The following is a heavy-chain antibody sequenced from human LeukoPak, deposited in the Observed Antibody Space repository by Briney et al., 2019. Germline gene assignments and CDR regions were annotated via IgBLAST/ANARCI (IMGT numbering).Heavy chain of an antibody. CDR2: IYYIGST. J-gene: IGHJ5*02. CDR3: ARDVDYYGSGSYYNSRWFDP. V-gene: IGHV4-61*01. Sequence: SETLSLTCTVSGGSVSSGSYYWSWIRQPPGKGLEWIGYIYYIGSTNYNPSLKSRVTISVDTSKNQFSLKLSSVTAADTAVYYCARDVDYYGSGSYYNSRWFDPWGQGTLVTVSS. D-gene: IGHD3-10*01. CDR1: GGSVSSGSYY.